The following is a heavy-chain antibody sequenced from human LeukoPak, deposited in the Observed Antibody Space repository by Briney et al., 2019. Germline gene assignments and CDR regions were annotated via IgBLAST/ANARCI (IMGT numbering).Heavy chain of an antibody. CDR1: GFTFSSYW. D-gene: IGHD2-2*01. CDR2: LSPDGSST. CDR3: AKSFVIPGATTRYFDY. Sequence: PGGSLRLSCAASGFTFSSYWLQWVRQAPGKGLVWVSRLSPDGSSTTSADSVKGRFTISRDNTKNTLYLQMNSLRAEDTALYYCAKSFVIPGATTRYFDYWGQGTLVAVSS. J-gene: IGHJ4*02. V-gene: IGHV3-74*01.